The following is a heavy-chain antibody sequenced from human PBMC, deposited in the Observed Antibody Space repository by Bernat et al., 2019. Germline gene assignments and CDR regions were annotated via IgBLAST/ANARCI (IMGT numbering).Heavy chain of an antibody. V-gene: IGHV3-11*05. CDR3: ARVGYSSRGNDY. D-gene: IGHD6-13*01. CDR2: ISSSSSYT. Sequence: QVQLVESGGGLVKPGGSLRLSCAASGFTFSDYYMSWIRQAPGKGLGWVSYISSSSSYTNYADSVKGRFTISRDNAKNSLYLQMNSLRAEDTAVYYCARVGYSSRGNDYWGQGTLVTVSS. CDR1: GFTFSDYY. J-gene: IGHJ4*02.